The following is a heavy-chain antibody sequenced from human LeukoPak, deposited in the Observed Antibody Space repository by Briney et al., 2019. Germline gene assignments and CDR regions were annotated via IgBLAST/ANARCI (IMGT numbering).Heavy chain of an antibody. J-gene: IGHJ6*03. V-gene: IGHV3-23*01. D-gene: IGHD2-8*01. Sequence: PGGSLRLSCAASGFTFSSYAMSWVRQAPGKGLEWVSAISGSGGSTYYADSVKGRFTISRDTSQNTLSLQMNSLRGDDTAVYYCARCLLYLWNRNFYYYMDVWGKGTTVTVSS. CDR1: GFTFSSYA. CDR3: ARCLLYLWNRNFYYYMDV. CDR2: ISGSGGST.